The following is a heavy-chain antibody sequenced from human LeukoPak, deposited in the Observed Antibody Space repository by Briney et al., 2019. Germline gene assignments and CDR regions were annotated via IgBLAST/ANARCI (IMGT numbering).Heavy chain of an antibody. J-gene: IGHJ6*03. CDR3: ARGDIVVVPAASTDYYYYYMDV. CDR2: ISAYNGNT. D-gene: IGHD2-2*01. CDR1: GYTFTSYG. Sequence: ASVKVSCKASGYTFTSYGISWVRQAPGQGLEWMGWISAYNGNTNYAQKLQGRVTMTTDTSTSTAYMELRSLRSDDTAVYYCARGDIVVVPAASTDYYYYYMDVWGKGTTVTVSS. V-gene: IGHV1-18*01.